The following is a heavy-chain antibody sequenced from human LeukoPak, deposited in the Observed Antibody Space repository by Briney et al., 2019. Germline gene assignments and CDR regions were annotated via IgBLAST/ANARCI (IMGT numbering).Heavy chain of an antibody. J-gene: IGHJ4*02. CDR2: ISSSGSTI. V-gene: IGHV3-48*03. CDR3: AREDYGDYAGSFDY. Sequence: GGSLRLSCAASGFTFSSYEMNWVRQAPGKGLEWVSYISSSGSTIYYADSVKGRFTISRDNAKNSLYLQTNSLRAEDTAVYYCAREDYGDYAGSFDYWGQGTLVTVSS. CDR1: GFTFSSYE. D-gene: IGHD4-17*01.